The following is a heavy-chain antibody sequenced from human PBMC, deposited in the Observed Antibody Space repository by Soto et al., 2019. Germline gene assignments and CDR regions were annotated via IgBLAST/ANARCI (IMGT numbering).Heavy chain of an antibody. CDR2: IIPIFGTA. CDR3: ERGRCPYYYDSSGYLTPDY. CDR1: GGTFSSYA. J-gene: IGHJ4*02. D-gene: IGHD3-22*01. V-gene: IGHV1-69*13. Sequence: SVKVSCKASGGTFSSYAISWVRQAPGQGLEWMGGIIPIFGTANYAQKFQGRVTITADESTSTAYMELSSLRSEDTAVYYCERGRCPYYYDSSGYLTPDYWGQGTLVNVS.